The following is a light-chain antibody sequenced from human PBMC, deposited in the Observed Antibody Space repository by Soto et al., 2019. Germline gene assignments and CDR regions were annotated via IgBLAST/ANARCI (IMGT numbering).Light chain of an antibody. CDR2: EVS. J-gene: IGLJ1*01. CDR3: NSYTSSSTLYV. V-gene: IGLV2-14*01. CDR1: SSDIGGYNY. Sequence: QSALTQPASVSGSPGQSITISCTGTSSDIGGYNYVSWYQQHPGKAPKLMLYEVSNRPSGVSNRFSGSKSGNTASLTISGLQAADVADYYCNSYTSSSTLYVFGTGTKVTVL.